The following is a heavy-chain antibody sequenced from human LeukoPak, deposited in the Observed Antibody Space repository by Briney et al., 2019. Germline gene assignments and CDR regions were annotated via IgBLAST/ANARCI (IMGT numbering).Heavy chain of an antibody. J-gene: IGHJ2*01. D-gene: IGHD4-23*01. Sequence: ASVKVSCKASGGTFSSYAISWVRQAPGQGLEWMGGIIPIFGTANYAQTFQGRVTITADESTSTAYMELSSLRSEDTAVYYCARGGNPYWYFDLWGRGTLVTVSS. V-gene: IGHV1-69*13. CDR1: GGTFSSYA. CDR3: ARGGNPYWYFDL. CDR2: IIPIFGTA.